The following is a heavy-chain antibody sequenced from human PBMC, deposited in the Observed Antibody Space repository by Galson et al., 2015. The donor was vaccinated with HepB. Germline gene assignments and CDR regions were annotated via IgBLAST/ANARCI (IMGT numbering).Heavy chain of an antibody. J-gene: IGHJ4*02. Sequence: SVKVSCKASGYTFTSYGINWVRQAPGQGLEWMGWISAYNANTNYAQKLQGRVTMTTDTSTSTAYMELRSLRSDDTAVYYCARFDLHNKYDSSGNFDYWGQGTLVTVSS. CDR3: ARFDLHNKYDSSGNFDY. D-gene: IGHD3-22*01. CDR2: ISAYNANT. V-gene: IGHV1-18*04. CDR1: GYTFTSYG.